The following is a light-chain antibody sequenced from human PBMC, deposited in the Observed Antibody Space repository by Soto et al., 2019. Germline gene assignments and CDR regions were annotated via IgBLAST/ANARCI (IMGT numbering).Light chain of an antibody. J-gene: IGLJ2*01. CDR2: DVS. Sequence: QSALAQPASVSGSPGQSITISCTGTSSYIGTYNYVSWYQQHAGKVPKLMIYDVSNRPSGVSDRFSGSKSGNTASLTISGLQAEDEADYYCTSYTSSRTVVFGGGTKVTVL. CDR1: SSYIGTYNY. V-gene: IGLV2-14*03. CDR3: TSYTSSRTVV.